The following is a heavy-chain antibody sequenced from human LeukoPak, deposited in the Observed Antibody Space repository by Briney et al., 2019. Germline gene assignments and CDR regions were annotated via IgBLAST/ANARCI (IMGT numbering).Heavy chain of an antibody. CDR1: GFTFSSYA. V-gene: IGHV3-23*01. Sequence: GGSLRLSCAASGFTFSSYAMSWVRQAPGKGLEWVSAISGSGGSAYYADSVKGRFTISRDNSKNTLYLQMNSLRAEDTAVYYCAKGYMITFGGVIEYWGQGTLVTVSS. CDR2: ISGSGGSA. D-gene: IGHD3-16*02. J-gene: IGHJ4*02. CDR3: AKGYMITFGGVIEY.